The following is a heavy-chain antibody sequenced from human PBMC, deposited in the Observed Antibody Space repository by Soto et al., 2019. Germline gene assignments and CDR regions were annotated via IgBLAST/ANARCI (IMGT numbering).Heavy chain of an antibody. Sequence: GGSLRLSCAASGFTFSSYAMSWVRQAPGKGLEWVSAISGSGGSTYYADSVKGRFTISRDNSKNTLYLQMNSLRAEDTAVYYCAKDLNTVTTGGTHGFDYWGQGTLVTVSS. CDR1: GFTFSSYA. CDR3: AKDLNTVTTGGTHGFDY. V-gene: IGHV3-23*01. J-gene: IGHJ4*02. CDR2: ISGSGGST. D-gene: IGHD4-17*01.